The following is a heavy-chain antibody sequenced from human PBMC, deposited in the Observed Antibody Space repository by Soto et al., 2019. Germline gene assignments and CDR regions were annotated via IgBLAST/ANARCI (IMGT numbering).Heavy chain of an antibody. CDR2: INHSGST. CDR3: ARTTVTKAHDY. CDR1: GGSFSGYY. D-gene: IGHD4-17*01. Sequence: QVQLQQWGAGLLKPLETLSLTCAVYGGSFSGYYWSWIRQPPGKGLEWIGEINHSGSTNYNPSLKSRVTISVDTSKNQFSLKLSSVTAADTAVYYCARTTVTKAHDYWGQGTLVTVSS. J-gene: IGHJ4*02. V-gene: IGHV4-34*01.